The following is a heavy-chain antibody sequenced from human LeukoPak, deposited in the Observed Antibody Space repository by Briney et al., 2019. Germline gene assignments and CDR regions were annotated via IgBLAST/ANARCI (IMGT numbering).Heavy chain of an antibody. CDR2: IIPILGIA. Sequence: ASVKVSCKASGGTFSSYAISWVRQAPGKGLEGMGRIIPILGIANYAQKFQGRVTITADKSTSTAYMELSSLRSEDTAVYYCARDLGTAMVYFDYWGQGTLVTVSS. CDR1: GGTFSSYA. J-gene: IGHJ4*02. V-gene: IGHV1-69*04. D-gene: IGHD5-18*01. CDR3: ARDLGTAMVYFDY.